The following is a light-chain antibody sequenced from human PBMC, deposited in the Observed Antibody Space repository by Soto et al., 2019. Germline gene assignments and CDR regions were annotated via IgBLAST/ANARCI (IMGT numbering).Light chain of an antibody. Sequence: EIVLTQSPATLSLSPGERATLSCRASQTINAYLAWYQQKPGQVPRLLIYEASNRATGIPARFSGSGSGTDFTLPISSLEPEDFAVYYCQQRGTWPYNFGHGTKLEIK. J-gene: IGKJ2*01. CDR1: QTINAY. V-gene: IGKV3-11*01. CDR3: QQRGTWPYN. CDR2: EAS.